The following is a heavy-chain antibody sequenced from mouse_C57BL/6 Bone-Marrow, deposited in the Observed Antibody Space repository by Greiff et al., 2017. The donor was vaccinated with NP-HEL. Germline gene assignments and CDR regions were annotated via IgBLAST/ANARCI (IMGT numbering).Heavy chain of an antibody. D-gene: IGHD2-10*01. V-gene: IGHV2-5*01. CDR2: IWRGGST. CDR1: GFSLTSYG. Sequence: QVQLKESGPGLVQPSQSLSITCTVSGFSLTSYGVHWVRQSPGKGLEWLGVIWRGGSTDDNAAFMSRLSITKEHSKSQVFFKRNSRQADDTAIYYCAKKGGTYYGNYVGAMDYWGQGTSGTVSS. CDR3: AKKGGTYYGNYVGAMDY. J-gene: IGHJ4*01.